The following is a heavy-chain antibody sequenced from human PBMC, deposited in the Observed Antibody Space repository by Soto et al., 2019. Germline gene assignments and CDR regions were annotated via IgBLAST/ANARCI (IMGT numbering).Heavy chain of an antibody. Sequence: SETLSLTCTVSGGSISSGGYYWSWIRQHPGKGLEWIGYIYYSGSTYYNPSLKSRVTISVDTSKKQFSLKLSSVTAADTAVYYCARSIHYYYYYGMDVWGQGTTVTVSS. CDR3: ARSIHYYYYYGMDV. V-gene: IGHV4-31*03. CDR1: GGSISSGGYY. J-gene: IGHJ6*02. CDR2: IYYSGST.